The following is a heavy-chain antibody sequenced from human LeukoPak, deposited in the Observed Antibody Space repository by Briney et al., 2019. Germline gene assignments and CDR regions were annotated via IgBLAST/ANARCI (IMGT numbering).Heavy chain of an antibody. CDR2: ISSSSSYI. CDR1: GFTFSSYS. V-gene: IGHV3-21*01. Sequence: GGSLRLSCAASGFTFSSYSMNWVRQAPGKGLEWVSSISSSSSYIYYADSVKGRFTISRDNAKNSLYLQMNSLRAEDTAVYHCARGRTGWNEANFDYWGQGTLVTVSS. D-gene: IGHD1-1*01. CDR3: ARGRTGWNEANFDY. J-gene: IGHJ4*02.